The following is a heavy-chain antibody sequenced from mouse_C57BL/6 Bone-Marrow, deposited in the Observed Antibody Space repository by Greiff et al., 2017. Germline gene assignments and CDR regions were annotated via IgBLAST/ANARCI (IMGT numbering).Heavy chain of an antibody. V-gene: IGHV1-69*01. CDR2: IDPSDSYT. Sequence: VQLQQPGAELVMPGASVKLSCKASGYTFTSYWMHWVKQRPGQGLEWIGEIDPSDSYTNYNQKFKGKSTLTVDKSSSTAYMQLSSLTSEDSAVYDCARDLIITTVVATDYWGQGTTLTVSS. CDR3: ARDLIITTVVATDY. J-gene: IGHJ2*01. D-gene: IGHD1-1*01. CDR1: GYTFTSYW.